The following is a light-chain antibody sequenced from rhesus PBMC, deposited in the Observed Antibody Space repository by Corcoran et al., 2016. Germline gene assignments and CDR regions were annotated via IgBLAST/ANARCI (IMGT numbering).Light chain of an antibody. Sequence: ETVVTQSPATLSLSPGDRATLSCRASQNICSNLAWYKQKPGQAPKLLIHNASRGATGIPDRFSGSGSETEFNLTISSLETEDVGIYYCQQYNNWKTFGQGTKVEIK. V-gene: IGKV3-42*02. CDR1: QNICSN. J-gene: IGKJ1*01. CDR2: NAS. CDR3: QQYNNWKT.